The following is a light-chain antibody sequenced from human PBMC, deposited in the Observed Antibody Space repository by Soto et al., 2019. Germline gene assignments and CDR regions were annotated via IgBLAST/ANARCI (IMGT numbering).Light chain of an antibody. CDR1: QSIGSY. Sequence: DTQMTMSLSSLSATVGDRVTVTCRASQSIGSYLHWYQQKPGKAPKLLIYAASSLQSGVPSRFSGSGSGTDFTLTIISLQPDDFATYNWLQSYSSPGFGQGTKVDTK. V-gene: IGKV1-39*01. CDR3: LQSYSSPG. CDR2: AAS. J-gene: IGKJ1*01.